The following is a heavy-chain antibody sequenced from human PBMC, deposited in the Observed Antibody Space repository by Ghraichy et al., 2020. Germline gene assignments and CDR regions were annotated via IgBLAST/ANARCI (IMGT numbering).Heavy chain of an antibody. V-gene: IGHV4-59*01. CDR1: GGSISSYY. CDR2: IYYSGST. Sequence: SETLSLTCTVSGGSISSYYWSWIRQPPGKGLEWIGYIYYSGSTNYNPSLKSRVTISVDTSKNQFSLKLSSVTAADTAVYYCAGGGEYYYYYYGMDVWGQGTTVTVSS. J-gene: IGHJ6*02. D-gene: IGHD7-27*01. CDR3: AGGGEYYYYYYGMDV.